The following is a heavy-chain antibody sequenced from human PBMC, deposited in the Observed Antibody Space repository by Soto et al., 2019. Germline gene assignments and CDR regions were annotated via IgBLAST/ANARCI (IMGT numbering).Heavy chain of an antibody. CDR2: ISGSSGST. Sequence: SGGSLRLSCAASGFTFSSYAMSWVRQAPGKGLEWVSAISGSSGSTYYADSVKGRFTISRDNSKNTLYLQMNSLRAEDTAVYYCAKASSGGWNQIFDYWGQGTLVTVSS. CDR1: GFTFSSYA. V-gene: IGHV3-23*01. J-gene: IGHJ4*02. CDR3: AKASSGGWNQIFDY. D-gene: IGHD1-1*01.